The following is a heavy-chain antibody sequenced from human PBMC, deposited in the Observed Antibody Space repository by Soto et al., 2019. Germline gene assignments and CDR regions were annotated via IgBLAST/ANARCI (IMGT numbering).Heavy chain of an antibody. CDR1: GYTFTSYA. Sequence: QVQLVQSGAEVKKPGASVRVSCKPSGYTFTSYAITWVRQAPGQGLEWLGWIDPFSGDTTSSRKFQGRVTMTTETSTSTAYMELRSLRFADAAVYYCSRGLVRAVITHFDYWGQGTLVTVSS. V-gene: IGHV1-18*01. J-gene: IGHJ4*02. CDR2: IDPFSGDT. CDR3: SRGLVRAVITHFDY. D-gene: IGHD3-10*01.